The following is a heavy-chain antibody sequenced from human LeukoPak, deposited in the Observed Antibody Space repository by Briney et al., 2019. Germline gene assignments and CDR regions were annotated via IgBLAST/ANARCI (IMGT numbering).Heavy chain of an antibody. CDR2: INHSGST. CDR3: ASVYYDSSGSF. V-gene: IGHV4-34*01. Sequence: SETLSLTCAVYGGSLSGYYWSWIRQPPGKGLEWIGEINHSGSTNYNPSLKSRVTISVDTSKNQFSLKLSSVTAADTAVYYCASVYYDSSGSFWGQGTMVTVSS. D-gene: IGHD3-22*01. J-gene: IGHJ3*01. CDR1: GGSLSGYY.